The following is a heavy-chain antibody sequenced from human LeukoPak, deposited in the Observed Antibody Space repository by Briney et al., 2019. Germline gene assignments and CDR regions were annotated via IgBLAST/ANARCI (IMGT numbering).Heavy chain of an antibody. CDR3: ARDLAGSYNAEPFDY. CDR1: GGSFSGYY. J-gene: IGHJ4*02. CDR2: INHSGST. Sequence: SETLSLTCAVHGGSFSGYYWSWIRQPPGKGLEWIGEINHSGSTNYNPSLKSRVTISVDTSKNQFSLKLSSVTAADTAVYYCARDLAGSYNAEPFDYWGQGTLVTVSS. V-gene: IGHV4-34*01. D-gene: IGHD1-26*01.